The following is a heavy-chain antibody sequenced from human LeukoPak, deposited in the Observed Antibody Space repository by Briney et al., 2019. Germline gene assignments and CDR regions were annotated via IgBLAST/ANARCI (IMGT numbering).Heavy chain of an antibody. J-gene: IGHJ5*02. CDR2: ISPSGAST. D-gene: IGHD4-17*01. CDR1: GYTFTSNY. V-gene: IGHV1-46*01. Sequence: ASVKVSCKSFGYTFTSNYMHWVRQAPGQGPEWMGVISPSGASTTYAQTSQGRVTLTRDMSTSTDYLELSSLRAEDTAVYYCARGRADYGDYSEWFDPWGQGTLVTVSS. CDR3: ARGRADYGDYSEWFDP.